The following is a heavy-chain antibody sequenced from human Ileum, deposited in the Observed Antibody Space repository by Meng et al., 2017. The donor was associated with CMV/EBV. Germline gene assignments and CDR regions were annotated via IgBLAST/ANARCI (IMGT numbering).Heavy chain of an antibody. CDR2: ISGYTGNT. CDR3: ARDKSDPGREGFAH. Sequence: QVQLVQSGPEMTKPXXSVKVSFKTSGYTFSGYGITWVRQAPGQGLEWMGWISGYTGNTHYGQKIQGRATMTTDTSTNTAYMELRSLRSDDTAVYYCARDKSDPGREGFAHWGQGTLVTVSS. CDR1: GYTFSGYG. J-gene: IGHJ4*02. V-gene: IGHV1-18*01.